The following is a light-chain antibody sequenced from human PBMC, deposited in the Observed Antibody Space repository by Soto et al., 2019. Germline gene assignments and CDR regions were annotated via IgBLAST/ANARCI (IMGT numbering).Light chain of an antibody. CDR1: QSAYSSY. V-gene: IGKV3-20*01. CDR2: GAS. J-gene: IGKJ4*01. Sequence: PGDRATLSCRSSQSAYSSYLSWYQQKPGQAPRLLIYGASNRATGIPDRFSGSGSGTDFTLTISGLEPEDFVVYYCQQYGTSLFTFGGGTKVDIK. CDR3: QQYGTSLFT.